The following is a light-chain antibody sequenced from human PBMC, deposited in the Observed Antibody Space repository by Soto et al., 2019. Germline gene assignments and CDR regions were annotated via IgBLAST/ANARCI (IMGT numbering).Light chain of an antibody. CDR3: SSYTRSHTLV. CDR2: EVT. CDR1: SSDVGASDY. J-gene: IGLJ2*01. Sequence: QSVLTQPASVSESPGQSITISCTGTSSDVGASDYVSWYEQHPGKAPELIIYEVTNRPSGVSNRFSGSKSGNTASLTISGLQAEDEVDYYCSSYTRSHTLVFGGGTKLTVL. V-gene: IGLV2-14*01.